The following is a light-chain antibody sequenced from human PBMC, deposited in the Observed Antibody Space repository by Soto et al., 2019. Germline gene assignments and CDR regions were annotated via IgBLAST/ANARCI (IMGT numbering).Light chain of an antibody. Sequence: QSALTQPASVSGSPGQSITISCTGTNSDVGGYNSVSWYQQHPGKAPKLMIYEVNNRPSGVSNRFSGSKSGNTASLTISGLQAEDAADYYCSSYARSSSSTLVFGTGTKLTVL. J-gene: IGLJ1*01. V-gene: IGLV2-14*01. CDR1: NSDVGGYNS. CDR2: EVN. CDR3: SSYARSSSSTLV.